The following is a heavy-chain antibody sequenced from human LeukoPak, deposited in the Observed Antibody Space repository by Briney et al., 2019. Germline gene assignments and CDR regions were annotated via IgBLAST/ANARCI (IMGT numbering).Heavy chain of an antibody. CDR3: ARRRAEGGSNGHYNWFDP. J-gene: IGHJ5*02. V-gene: IGHV4-59*08. CDR2: IYYSGST. CDR1: GGSISSYY. D-gene: IGHD6-13*01. Sequence: PSETLSLTCTVSGGSISSYYWSWIRQPPGKGLEWIGYIYYSGSTNYNPSLKSRVTISVDTSKNQFSLKLNSVTAAGTAVYYCARRRAEGGSNGHYNWFDPWGQGTLVTVSS.